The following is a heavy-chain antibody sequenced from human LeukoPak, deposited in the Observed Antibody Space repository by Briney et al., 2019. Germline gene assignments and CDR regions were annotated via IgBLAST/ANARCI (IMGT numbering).Heavy chain of an antibody. V-gene: IGHV3-74*01. CDR2: INTDGSST. CDR3: ARADATYCGGDCYLGYAFDI. CDR1: GFTFSSYW. J-gene: IGHJ3*02. D-gene: IGHD2-21*01. Sequence: GGSLRLSCAASGFTFSSYWMHWVRQAPGKGLVWVSRINTDGSSTSYADSVKGRFTISRDNAKNTLYLQMNSLRAEDTAVYYCARADATYCGGDCYLGYAFDIWGQGTMVTVSS.